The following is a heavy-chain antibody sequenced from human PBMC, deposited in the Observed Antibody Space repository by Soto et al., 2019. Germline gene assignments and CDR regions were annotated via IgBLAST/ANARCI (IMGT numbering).Heavy chain of an antibody. CDR3: ARGRLGGSGISNYYYYMDV. D-gene: IGHD3-10*01. CDR2: IYYSGST. Sequence: SETLSLTCTVSGGSISSYYWSWIRQPPGKGLEWIGYIYYSGSTNYNPSLKSRVTISVDTSKNQFSLKLSSVTAADTAVYYCARGRLGGSGISNYYYYMDVWGKGTTVTVSS. J-gene: IGHJ6*03. CDR1: GGSISSYY. V-gene: IGHV4-59*01.